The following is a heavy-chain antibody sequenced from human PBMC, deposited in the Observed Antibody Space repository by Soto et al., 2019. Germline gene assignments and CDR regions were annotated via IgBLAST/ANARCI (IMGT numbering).Heavy chain of an antibody. V-gene: IGHV3-30*18. CDR2: ISYDGSNK. D-gene: IGHD3-3*01. CDR3: AKVGFGGEDDY. J-gene: IGHJ4*02. Sequence: QVQLVESGGGVVQPGRSLRLSCAASGFTFSSYGMHWVRQAPGKGLGWVAVISYDGSNKYYADSVKGRFTISRDNSKNTLYLQMNSLRAEDTAVYYCAKVGFGGEDDYWGQGTLVTVSS. CDR1: GFTFSSYG.